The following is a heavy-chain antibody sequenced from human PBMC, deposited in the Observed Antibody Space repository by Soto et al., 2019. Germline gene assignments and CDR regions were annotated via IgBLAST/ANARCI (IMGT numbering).Heavy chain of an antibody. Sequence: SETLSLTCTVSGGSISSYYWSWIRQPPGKGLEWIGYIYYSGSTNYNPSLKSRVTISVDTSKNQFSLKLSSVTAADTAVYYCARLPHSDILTGYDGPYVYIDVWGKGTTVTVSS. D-gene: IGHD3-9*01. V-gene: IGHV4-59*08. CDR1: GGSISSYY. CDR3: ARLPHSDILTGYDGPYVYIDV. J-gene: IGHJ6*03. CDR2: IYYSGST.